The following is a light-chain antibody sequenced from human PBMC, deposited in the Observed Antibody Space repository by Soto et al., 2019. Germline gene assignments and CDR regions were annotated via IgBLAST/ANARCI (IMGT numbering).Light chain of an antibody. CDR1: TSDFNYYNS. V-gene: IGLV2-14*03. J-gene: IGLJ1*01. Sequence: QSALTQPASVSGSPGQSITISCTGTTSDFNYYNSVSWYQHHPGQAPKLMIYNVSNRPSGVSYRFSGSKSGNTASLTISGLQAEDDADYYCTSYTSSTTYFFGTGTKLTVL. CDR2: NVS. CDR3: TSYTSSTTYF.